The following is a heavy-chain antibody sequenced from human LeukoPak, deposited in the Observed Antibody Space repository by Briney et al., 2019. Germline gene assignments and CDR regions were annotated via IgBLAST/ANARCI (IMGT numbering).Heavy chain of an antibody. CDR1: GGSISSGDYY. Sequence: SQTLSLTCTVSGGSISSGDYYWSWIRQPPGKGLEWIGYIYHSETTYYNPSLKSRVTISVDRSKNQFSLKLSSVTAADTAVYYCARAPQPSAGTYLDSWGQGTLVTVSS. D-gene: IGHD6-13*01. V-gene: IGHV4-30-2*01. J-gene: IGHJ4*02. CDR3: ARAPQPSAGTYLDS. CDR2: IYHSETT.